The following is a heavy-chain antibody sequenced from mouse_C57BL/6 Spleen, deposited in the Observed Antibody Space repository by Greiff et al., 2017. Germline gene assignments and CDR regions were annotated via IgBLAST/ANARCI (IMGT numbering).Heavy chain of an antibody. J-gene: IGHJ2*01. CDR2: ISGGGGNT. CDR1: GFTFSSYT. V-gene: IGHV5-9*01. Sequence: EVQRVESGGGLVKPGGSLKLSCAASGFTFSSYTMSWVRQTPEKRLEWVATISGGGGNTYYPDSVKGRFTISRDNAKNTLYLQMSSLRSEDTALYYCARNYYGKDYWGQGTTLTVSS. CDR3: ARNYYGKDY. D-gene: IGHD1-1*01.